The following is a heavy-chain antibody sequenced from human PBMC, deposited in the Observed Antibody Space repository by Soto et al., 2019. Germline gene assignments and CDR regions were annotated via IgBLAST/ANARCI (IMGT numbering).Heavy chain of an antibody. CDR1: GFTFNNAR. Sequence: EVQLVESGGGLVKPGGSLRLSCTASGFTFNNARMNWVRQTPGKGLEWVGRIKSKTDGDTATYAAPVTGRFTISRDDSKTTLYLPMNSLKTDDTAVYYCTTGDYTSGTDHWGQGILVTVSS. CDR3: TTGDYTSGTDH. V-gene: IGHV3-15*07. D-gene: IGHD6-19*01. J-gene: IGHJ4*02. CDR2: IKSKTDGDTA.